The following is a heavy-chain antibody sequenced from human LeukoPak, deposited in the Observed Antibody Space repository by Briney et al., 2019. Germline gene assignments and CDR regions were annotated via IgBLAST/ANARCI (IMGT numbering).Heavy chain of an antibody. CDR2: IYPGDSDT. D-gene: IGHD2-15*01. CDR1: GYSFTNYW. CDR3: ALNPRGYCSGGRCYIGY. J-gene: IGHJ4*02. Sequence: GESLKISCKGSGYSFTNYWIGWVRQMPGKGLEWMGIIYPGDSDTRYSPSFQGQVTISADKSISTAYLQWSSLKASDTAMYYCALNPRGYCSGGRCYIGYWGQGTLVIVSS. V-gene: IGHV5-51*01.